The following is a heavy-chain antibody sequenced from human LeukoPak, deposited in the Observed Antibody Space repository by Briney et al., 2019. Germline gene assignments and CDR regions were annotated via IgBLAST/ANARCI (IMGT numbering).Heavy chain of an antibody. CDR3: ASSGTVTYQDAFDI. Sequence: SETLSLTCTVSGGSISSGSYYWSWIRQPAGKGLEWIGRIYTSGSTNYNPSLKSRVTISGDTSKNQFSLKLSSVTAADTAVYYCASSGTVTYQDAFDIWGQGTMVTVSS. D-gene: IGHD4-17*01. V-gene: IGHV4-61*02. CDR2: IYTSGST. J-gene: IGHJ3*02. CDR1: GGSISSGSYY.